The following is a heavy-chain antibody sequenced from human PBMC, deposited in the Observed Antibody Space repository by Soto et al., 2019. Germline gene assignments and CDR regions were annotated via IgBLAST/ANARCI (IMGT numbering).Heavy chain of an antibody. CDR1: GGSISSYY. V-gene: IGHV4-59*08. D-gene: IGHD1-26*01. J-gene: IGHJ4*02. CDR3: ARLGSGSYEGLFDY. CDR2: IYYSGST. Sequence: QVQLQESGPGLVKPSETLFLTCTVSGGSISSYYWSWIRQPPGKGLEWIGYIYYSGSTNYNPSLKSRVTISVDTSKNQFSLKLSSVTAADTAVYYCARLGSGSYEGLFDYWGQGTLVTVSS.